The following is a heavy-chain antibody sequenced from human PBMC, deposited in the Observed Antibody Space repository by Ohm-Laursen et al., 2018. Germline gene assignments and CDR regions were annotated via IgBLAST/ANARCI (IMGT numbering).Heavy chain of an antibody. V-gene: IGHV3-30*18. CDR2: ISYDGSNK. D-gene: IGHD4-11*01. J-gene: IGHJ6*02. Sequence: RSLRLSCTASGFTFSSYGMHWVRQAPGKGLEWVAVISYDGSNKYYADSVKGRFTISRDNSKNTLYLQMNSLRAEDTAVYYCAKYLSKRSGRQYGMDVWGQGTTVTVSS. CDR1: GFTFSSYG. CDR3: AKYLSKRSGRQYGMDV.